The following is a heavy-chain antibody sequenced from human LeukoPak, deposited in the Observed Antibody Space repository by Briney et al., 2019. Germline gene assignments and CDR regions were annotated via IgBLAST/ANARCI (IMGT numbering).Heavy chain of an antibody. V-gene: IGHV5-51*01. Sequence: GGSLEISCKDSGYHFTNYWIAWVRRVPGKGVEKMGNIYPGNYDNRESPSSQGHVIISADTSINTAYLQWSSLKASDTAMYYCARGEAYASSWNGDWGQGTLVTVSS. D-gene: IGHD6-13*01. CDR1: GYHFTNYW. CDR3: ARGEAYASSWNGD. J-gene: IGHJ4*02. CDR2: IYPGNYDN.